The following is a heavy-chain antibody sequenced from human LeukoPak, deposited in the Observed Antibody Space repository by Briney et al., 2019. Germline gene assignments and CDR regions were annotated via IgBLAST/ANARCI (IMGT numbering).Heavy chain of an antibody. Sequence: SETLSLTCAVSGGSISSSNWWSWVRQPPGKWLEWIGEIYHSGSTNYNPSLKSRVTISVDKSKNQFSLKLSSVTAADTAVYYCAGLATVVTPASDYWGQGTLVTVSS. V-gene: IGHV4-4*02. CDR3: AGLATVVTPASDY. J-gene: IGHJ4*02. CDR1: GGSISSSNW. CDR2: IYHSGST. D-gene: IGHD4-23*01.